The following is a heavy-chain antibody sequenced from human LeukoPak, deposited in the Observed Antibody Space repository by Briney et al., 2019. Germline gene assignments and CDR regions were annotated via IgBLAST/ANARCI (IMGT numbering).Heavy chain of an antibody. Sequence: GGSLRLSCAASGFTFSSYSMNWVRQAPGKGLEWVSSISSSSSYIYYADSVKGRLTISRDNAKNSLYLQMNSLRAEDTAVYYCARDSRNYLYFDYWGQGTLVTVSS. CDR1: GFTFSSYS. CDR3: ARDSRNYLYFDY. D-gene: IGHD1-7*01. V-gene: IGHV3-21*01. J-gene: IGHJ4*02. CDR2: ISSSSSYI.